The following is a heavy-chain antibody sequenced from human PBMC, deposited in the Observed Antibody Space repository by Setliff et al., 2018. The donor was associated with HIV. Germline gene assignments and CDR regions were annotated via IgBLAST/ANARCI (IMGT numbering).Heavy chain of an antibody. CDR3: ARDRGEKGYFDS. D-gene: IGHD3-10*01. CDR2: FYHSGNT. J-gene: IGHJ4*01. V-gene: IGHV4-30-2*01. Sequence: SETLSLTCAISGASISSGDYSWSWIRQPPGRDLEWIGYFYHSGNTYYSPSLHSRVTLSVDRSKNEFYLSLASVTAADTAVYYCARDRGEKGYFDSWGHGALVTVSS. CDR1: GASISSGDYS.